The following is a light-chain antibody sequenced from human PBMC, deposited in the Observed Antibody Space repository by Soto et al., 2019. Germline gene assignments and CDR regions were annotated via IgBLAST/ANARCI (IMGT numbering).Light chain of an antibody. CDR2: DAF. CDR3: QQYNTYPWT. J-gene: IGKJ1*01. CDR1: QSISEF. V-gene: IGKV1-5*01. Sequence: DIQMTQSPSTLSVSVGDTVTITCRANQSISEFLAWYQQKPGKAPKLLIYDAFGLEKGVPSRFGGSGSGTEFTLTINSLQPDDLGTYYGQQYNTYPWTFGQGTKVDFK.